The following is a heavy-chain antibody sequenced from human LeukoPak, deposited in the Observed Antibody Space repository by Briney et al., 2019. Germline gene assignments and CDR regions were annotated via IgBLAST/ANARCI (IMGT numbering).Heavy chain of an antibody. Sequence: GGSLRLSCAASGFTFSNYWMTWVRQAPGKGLEWVAHVKPDGSEKSYVDSVKGRFTISRDNAQNSLYLQMNSLRAEDTAVYYCARDRGYYVFDYWGQGALVTVSS. CDR2: VKPDGSEK. D-gene: IGHD3-22*01. CDR3: ARDRGYYVFDY. V-gene: IGHV3-7*01. J-gene: IGHJ4*02. CDR1: GFTFSNYW.